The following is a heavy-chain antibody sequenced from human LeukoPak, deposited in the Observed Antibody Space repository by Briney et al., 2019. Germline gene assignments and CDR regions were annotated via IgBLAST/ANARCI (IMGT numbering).Heavy chain of an antibody. V-gene: IGHV3-23*01. CDR2: ITGSGSGI. D-gene: IGHD3-9*01. CDR1: GFTFSNYA. J-gene: IGHJ4*02. CDR3: AKWGDYDVLTGYYVSDY. Sequence: GGSLRLSCAASGFTFSNYAMSWARQAPGKGLEWVSAITGSGSGIYYADSMKSRFTISRDNSKNTLYLQINSLRAEDTAVYYCAKWGDYDVLTGYYVSDYWGQGTLVTVSS.